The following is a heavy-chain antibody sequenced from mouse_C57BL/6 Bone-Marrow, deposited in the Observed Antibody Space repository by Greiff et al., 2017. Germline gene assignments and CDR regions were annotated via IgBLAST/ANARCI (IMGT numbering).Heavy chain of an antibody. CDR3: AAGGFITTVVADY. J-gene: IGHJ2*01. CDR1: GYTFTSYG. V-gene: IGHV1-81*01. CDR2: IYPRSGNT. D-gene: IGHD1-1*01. Sequence: VQLQQSGAELARPGASVKLSCKASGYTFTSYGISWVKQRTGQGLEWIGEIYPRSGNTYYNEKFKGKATLTADKASSTAYMELRSLTSEDSAIDFCAAGGFITTVVADYWGQGTTLTVSS.